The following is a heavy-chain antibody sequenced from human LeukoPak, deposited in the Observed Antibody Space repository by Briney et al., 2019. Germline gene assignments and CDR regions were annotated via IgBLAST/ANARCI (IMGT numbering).Heavy chain of an antibody. J-gene: IGHJ4*02. V-gene: IGHV3-30*02. CDR2: IRYDGSNK. CDR3: AKDRSYYDSGGYRNFDY. Sequence: PGGSLRLSCAASGFTVSSNEMSWVRQAPGKGLEWVAFIRYDGSNKYYADSVKGRFIISRDNSENTLSLQMNSPRAEDTAVYYCAKDRSYYDSGGYRNFDYWGQGTLVTVSS. CDR1: GFTVSSNE. D-gene: IGHD3-22*01.